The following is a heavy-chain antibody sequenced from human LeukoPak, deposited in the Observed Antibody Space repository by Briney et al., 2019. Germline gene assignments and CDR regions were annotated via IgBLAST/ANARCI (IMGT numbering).Heavy chain of an antibody. Sequence: PGGSLRLSCAASGFTFSRYGMHWVRQAPGKGLEWVALISSDGNNEYYADSVKGRFTISRDNSKNTLFLQMNSLRAEDTAVYYCAKDLSGRKGSFDYWGQGTLVTVSS. D-gene: IGHD3-10*01. CDR2: ISSDGNNE. V-gene: IGHV3-30*18. CDR3: AKDLSGRKGSFDY. CDR1: GFTFSRYG. J-gene: IGHJ4*02.